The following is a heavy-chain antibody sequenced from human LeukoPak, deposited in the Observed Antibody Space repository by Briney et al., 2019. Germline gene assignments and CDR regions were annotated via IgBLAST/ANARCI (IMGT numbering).Heavy chain of an antibody. CDR2: INHSGST. D-gene: IGHD5-18*01. CDR1: GGSFSGYY. Sequence: SQTLSLTCAVYGGSFSGYYWSWIRQPPGKGLEWIGEINHSGSTNYNPSLKRRVTISVDTSKNQFSLKLSSVTAADTAVYYCARGGYSYGYRDWFDPWGQGTLVTVSS. J-gene: IGHJ5*02. CDR3: ARGGYSYGYRDWFDP. V-gene: IGHV4-34*01.